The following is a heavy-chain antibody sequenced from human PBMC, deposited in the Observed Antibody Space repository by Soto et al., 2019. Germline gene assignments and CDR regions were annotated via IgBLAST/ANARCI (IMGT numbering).Heavy chain of an antibody. CDR3: ARGSGGVVPAATFDY. V-gene: IGHV4-34*01. CDR2: INHSGDT. D-gene: IGHD2-2*01. CDR1: GGSFSGYY. J-gene: IGHJ4*02. Sequence: QVQLQQWGAGLLKPSETLSLTCAVYGGSFSGYYWSWIRQPPGKGLEWIGEINHSGDTNYNPSLKSRVTISVDTSKNLFSLKLSSVTAADTAVYYCARGSGGVVPAATFDYWGQGTLVTVSS.